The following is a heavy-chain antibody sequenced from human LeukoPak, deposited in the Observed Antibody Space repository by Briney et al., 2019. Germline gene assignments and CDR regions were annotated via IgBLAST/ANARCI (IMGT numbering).Heavy chain of an antibody. CDR3: ARDLRDYYGSGTYNWFDP. J-gene: IGHJ5*02. Sequence: RSGGSLRLSCAASGFTFDDYGMSWVRQAPGKGLEWVSGINWNGGSTGYADSVKGRFTISRDNAKNSLYLQMNSLRAEDTALYYCARDLRDYYGSGTYNWFDPWGQGTLVTVSS. CDR2: INWNGGST. CDR1: GFTFDDYG. V-gene: IGHV3-20*04. D-gene: IGHD3-10*01.